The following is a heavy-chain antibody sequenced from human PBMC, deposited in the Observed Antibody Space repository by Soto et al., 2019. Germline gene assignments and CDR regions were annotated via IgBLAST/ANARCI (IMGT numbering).Heavy chain of an antibody. CDR3: ARGHPRVTMVRGVISQIPNDY. V-gene: IGHV1-18*01. CDR1: GYTFTSYG. D-gene: IGHD3-10*01. CDR2: ISAYNGNT. Sequence: GTSVKVSCKASGYTFTSYGSSWVRQAPGQGLEWMGWISAYNGNTNYAQKLQGRVTMTTDTSTSTAYMELRSLRSDDTAVYYCARGHPRVTMVRGVISQIPNDYWGQGTLVTVSS. J-gene: IGHJ4*02.